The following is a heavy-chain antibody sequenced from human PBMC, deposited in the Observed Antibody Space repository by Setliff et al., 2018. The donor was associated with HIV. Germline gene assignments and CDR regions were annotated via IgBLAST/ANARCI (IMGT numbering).Heavy chain of an antibody. Sequence: ASVKVSCKASGYTFTSYAIHWVRQAPRQSLEWMGWINAGYGNTKYSQKFQGRVTITRDASASTAYMELSSLRSEDTAVYYCATPTSVGELSSPLDYWGQGTLVTVSS. CDR1: GYTFTSYA. V-gene: IGHV1-3*01. CDR2: INAGYGNT. J-gene: IGHJ4*02. D-gene: IGHD3-16*02. CDR3: ATPTSVGELSSPLDY.